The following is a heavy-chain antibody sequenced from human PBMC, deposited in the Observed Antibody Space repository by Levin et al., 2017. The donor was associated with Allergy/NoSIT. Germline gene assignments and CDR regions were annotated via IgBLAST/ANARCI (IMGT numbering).Heavy chain of an antibody. D-gene: IGHD1-7*01. CDR3: AKDIGDELREYFQH. J-gene: IGHJ1*01. Sequence: GGSLRLSCAASGFTFDDYAMHWVRQAPGKGLEWVSGISWNSGSIGYADSVKGRFTISRDNAKNSLYLQMNSLRAEDTALYYCAKDIGDELREYFQHWGQGTLVTVSS. V-gene: IGHV3-9*01. CDR1: GFTFDDYA. CDR2: ISWNSGSI.